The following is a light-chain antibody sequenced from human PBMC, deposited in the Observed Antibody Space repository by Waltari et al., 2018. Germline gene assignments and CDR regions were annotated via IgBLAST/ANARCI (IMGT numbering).Light chain of an antibody. Sequence: IVLTQSPGTLSLSPGERATLSCRASETVSRALAWYQQKPGQAPRLLIYGASTRAPGIPERFSGSGSGTDFSLTISGLEPEDFAMYYCQHYVRLPATFGQGTKVEIK. CDR1: ETVSRA. CDR3: QHYVRLPAT. V-gene: IGKV3-20*01. J-gene: IGKJ1*01. CDR2: GAS.